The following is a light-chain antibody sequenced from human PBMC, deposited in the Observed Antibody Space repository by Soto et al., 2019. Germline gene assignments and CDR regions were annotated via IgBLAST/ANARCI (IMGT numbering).Light chain of an antibody. Sequence: DIQMTQSPSSLSASVGDRVTITCRASQSIDRYLNWYQHKPGKAPELLIFGAFNLHSGVPSRFSGSGSGTDFTLSINSLQPEDFATYYCQQSYSSWTFGQGTKVDIK. CDR1: QSIDRY. J-gene: IGKJ1*01. V-gene: IGKV1-39*01. CDR2: GAF. CDR3: QQSYSSWT.